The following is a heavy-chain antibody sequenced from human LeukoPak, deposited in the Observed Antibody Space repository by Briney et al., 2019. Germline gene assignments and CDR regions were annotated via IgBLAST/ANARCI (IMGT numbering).Heavy chain of an antibody. CDR2: IYYSGST. CDR3: ARDSYYDSTGYS. D-gene: IGHD3-22*01. J-gene: IGHJ4*02. V-gene: IGHV4-31*03. Sequence: SQTLSLTCTVSGGSISSGGSYWSWIRQHPGKVLEWIGYIYYSGSTYYNPSLKSRVTISVDTSKNQFSLKLSSVTAADTAVYYCARDSYYDSTGYSWGQGTLVTVSS. CDR1: GGSISSGGSY.